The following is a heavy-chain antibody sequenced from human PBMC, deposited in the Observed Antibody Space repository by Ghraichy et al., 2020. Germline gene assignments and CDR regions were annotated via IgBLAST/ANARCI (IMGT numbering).Heavy chain of an antibody. CDR2: ISGPADSA. J-gene: IGHJ4*02. CDR1: GFSFSGYG. D-gene: IGHD6-19*01. CDR3: AKHRYTSGWYEKFYFDN. Sequence: GGSLRLSCAASGFSFSGYGMNWVRRAPGKGLEWVSTISGPADSAYYADSVKGRFIVSRDNSQNTLYLHMSRLRAEDTGIYDCAKHRYTSGWYEKFYFDNCGQGTPVTV. V-gene: IGHV3-23*01.